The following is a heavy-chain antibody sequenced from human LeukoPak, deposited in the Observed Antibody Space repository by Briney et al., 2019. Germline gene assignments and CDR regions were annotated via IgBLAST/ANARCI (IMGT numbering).Heavy chain of an antibody. V-gene: IGHV4-59*08. CDR3: ARHVWLQPFDY. Sequence: AETLSLTCSVSGGSMNSYYWSWIRQSPGKGLEWIGYIYYSGSTNYNPSLKSRVTISVDTSKNQFSLKLSSVTAADTAVYYCARHVWLQPFDYWGQGTLVTVSS. CDR1: GGSMNSYY. D-gene: IGHD3-9*01. J-gene: IGHJ4*02. CDR2: IYYSGST.